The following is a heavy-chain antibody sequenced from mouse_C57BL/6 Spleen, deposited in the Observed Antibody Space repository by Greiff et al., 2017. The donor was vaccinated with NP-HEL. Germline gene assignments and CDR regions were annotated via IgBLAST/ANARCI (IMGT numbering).Heavy chain of an antibody. CDR2: INYDGSST. V-gene: IGHV5-16*01. D-gene: IGHD2-4*01. CDR3: ARAHYDFYFDY. CDR1: GFTFSDYY. J-gene: IGHJ2*01. Sequence: EVQLVESEGGLVQPGSSMKLSCTASGFTFSDYYMAWVRQVPEKGLEWVANINYDGSSTYYLDSLKSRFIISRDNAKNILYLQMSSLKSEDTATYYCARAHYDFYFDYWGQGTTLTVSS.